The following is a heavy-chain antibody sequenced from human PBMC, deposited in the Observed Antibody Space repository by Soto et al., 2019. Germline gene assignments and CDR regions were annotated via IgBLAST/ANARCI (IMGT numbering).Heavy chain of an antibody. CDR1: GFTFSSYS. Sequence: EVQLVESGGGLVRPGGSLRLSCAASGFTFSSYSMNWVRQAPGKGLEWVSSISFSSRYIYYADSVKGRFTISRDNAKNSLYLQMNSLRAEDTAVYYCASSPSSSYDSSGYYFDYWGQGTLVTVSS. CDR2: ISFSSRYI. J-gene: IGHJ4*02. V-gene: IGHV3-21*01. CDR3: ASSPSSSYDSSGYYFDY. D-gene: IGHD3-22*01.